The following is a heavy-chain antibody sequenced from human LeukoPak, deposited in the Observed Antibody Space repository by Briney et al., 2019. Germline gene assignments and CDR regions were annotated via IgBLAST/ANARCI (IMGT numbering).Heavy chain of an antibody. V-gene: IGHV3-23*01. J-gene: IGHJ4*02. CDR3: ANDYRSWSFHDI. CDR1: GFAFSSYA. D-gene: IGHD3-10*01. Sequence: PGGSLRLSCAASGFAFSSYAMSWVRQPPGKGLEWVSVISRRDDYTYYADSVKGRFTISRDNAKNTLYLQMNTLRAEDTAVYYCANDYRSWSFHDIWGQGTLVTVSS. CDR2: ISRRDDYT.